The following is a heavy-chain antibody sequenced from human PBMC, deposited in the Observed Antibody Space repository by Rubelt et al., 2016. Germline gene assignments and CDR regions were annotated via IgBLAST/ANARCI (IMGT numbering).Heavy chain of an antibody. D-gene: IGHD4-17*01. CDR2: IFSSGST. CDR1: GGSISGSSYY. J-gene: IGHJ5*02. V-gene: IGHV4-39*01. CDR3: ARRRTVPQNWFDP. Sequence: QQQLQESGPGLVKPSETLSLTCIVSGGSISGSSYYWGWLRQPPGQGLEWIASIFSSGSTSYSPSLKSRVTISVDTSKNQVSLRLKSVTAADTAVYYGARRRTVPQNWFDPWGQGTLVTVSS.